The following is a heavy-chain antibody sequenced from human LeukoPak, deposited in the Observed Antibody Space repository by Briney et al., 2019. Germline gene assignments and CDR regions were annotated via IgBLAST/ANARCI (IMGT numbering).Heavy chain of an antibody. Sequence: ASVKVSCKASGDTFTSYGISWVRQAPGQGLERMGWISAYNGNTNYAQKLQGRVTMTTDTSTSTAYMELRSLRSDDTAVYYCARGEDPVGRGNYFDYWGQGTLVTVSS. V-gene: IGHV1-18*01. CDR1: GDTFTSYG. CDR2: ISAYNGNT. D-gene: IGHD3-16*01. CDR3: ARGEDPVGRGNYFDY. J-gene: IGHJ4*02.